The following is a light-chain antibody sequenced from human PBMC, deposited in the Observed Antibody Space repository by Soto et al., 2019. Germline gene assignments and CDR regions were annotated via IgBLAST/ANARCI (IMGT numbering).Light chain of an antibody. J-gene: IGKJ5*01. CDR1: QSVNSN. CDR3: KQYKEWPPFT. CDR2: GAS. Sequence: EIVMTQSPATLSVSPGERAILSCRASQSVNSNLAWYQQKPGQAPGLLILGASTRATGIPARFSGSGSGTEFPLHISSLESEDFAVYYCKQYKEWPPFTFGQGTRLEIK. V-gene: IGKV3-15*01.